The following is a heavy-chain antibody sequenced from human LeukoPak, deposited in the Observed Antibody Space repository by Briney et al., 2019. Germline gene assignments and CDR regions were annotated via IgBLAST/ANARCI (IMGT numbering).Heavy chain of an antibody. J-gene: IGHJ6*03. CDR3: ARASADYYYMDV. CDR2: IYYSGST. CDR1: GGSISSYY. V-gene: IGHV4-59*01. Sequence: PSQTLPLTCTVSGGSISSYYWSWIRQPPGKGLEWIGYIYYSGSTNYNPSLKSRVTISVDTSKNQFSLKLSSVTAADTAVYYCARASADYYYMDVWGKGTTVTVSS.